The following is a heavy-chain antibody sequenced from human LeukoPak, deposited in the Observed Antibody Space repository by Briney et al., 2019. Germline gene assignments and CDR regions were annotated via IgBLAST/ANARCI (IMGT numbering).Heavy chain of an antibody. Sequence: GESLKISCRSSGNNFRKHWIAWVRQMPGKGLELMGYIYPGDSDTRYSPSFQGHVTISADTSISTAYLQWSSVKASDTAMYYCATLRDGYHLYDYWGQGALVTVSS. CDR1: GNNFRKHW. CDR3: ATLRDGYHLYDY. J-gene: IGHJ4*02. D-gene: IGHD5-24*01. V-gene: IGHV5-51*01. CDR2: IYPGDSDT.